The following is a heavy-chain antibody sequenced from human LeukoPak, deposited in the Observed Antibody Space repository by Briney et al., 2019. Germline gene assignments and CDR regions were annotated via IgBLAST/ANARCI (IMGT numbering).Heavy chain of an antibody. CDR1: GGSFSGYY. D-gene: IGHD3-10*01. J-gene: IGHJ5*02. Sequence: SETLSLTCAVYGGSFSGYYWSWIRQPPGKGLEWIGEMNHSGSTNYNPSLKSRVTISVDTSKNQLSLKLSSVTAADTAVYYCGRRGSYGSGIRTWGQGTLVTVSS. CDR2: MNHSGST. CDR3: GRRGSYGSGIRT. V-gene: IGHV4-34*01.